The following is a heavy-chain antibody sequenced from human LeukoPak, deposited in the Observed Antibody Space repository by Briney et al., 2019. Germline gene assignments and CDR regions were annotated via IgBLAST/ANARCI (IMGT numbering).Heavy chain of an antibody. CDR2: MSNSGST. CDR1: GGSISSSSYY. V-gene: IGHV4-39*01. Sequence: SETLSLTCTVSGGSISSSSYYWGWIRQSPGKGLEWIGTMSNSGSTYYNPSLKSRVTISGDTAKNQFSLKLSSVTAADTAVYYCARATSGTYYTFDYWGQGTLVTVSS. CDR3: ARATSGTYYTFDY. D-gene: IGHD3-10*01. J-gene: IGHJ4*02.